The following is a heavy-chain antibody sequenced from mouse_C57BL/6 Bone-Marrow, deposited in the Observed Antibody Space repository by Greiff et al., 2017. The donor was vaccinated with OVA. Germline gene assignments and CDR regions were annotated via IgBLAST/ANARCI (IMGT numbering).Heavy chain of an antibody. CDR2: IYPGSGST. D-gene: IGHD1-1*01. Sequence: VQLQQPGAELVKPGASVKMSCKASGYTFTSYWITWVKQRPGQGLEWIGDIYPGSGSTNYNEKFKSKATLTVDTSSSTAYMQLSSLTSEDSAVYYCASGSSYWGYFDVWGTGTTVTVSS. CDR1: GYTFTSYW. J-gene: IGHJ1*03. CDR3: ASGSSYWGYFDV. V-gene: IGHV1-55*01.